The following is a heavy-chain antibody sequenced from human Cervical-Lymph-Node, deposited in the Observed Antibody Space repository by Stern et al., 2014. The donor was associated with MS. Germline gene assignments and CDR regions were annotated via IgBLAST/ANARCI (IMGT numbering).Heavy chain of an antibody. V-gene: IGHV1-58*02. Sequence: QLVESGPEVKRPGTSVRVSCKASGFTFLSSAMQWVRQACGQRLEGIGFIVVDSADTSYAQKFHDRVTISRDMSTSTVNMELSSLRSEDTAVYYCAAEGEYIRSGIYHYTGMDIWGQGTTVTVSS. CDR2: IVVDSADT. D-gene: IGHD3-10*01. J-gene: IGHJ6*02. CDR1: GFTFLSSA. CDR3: AAEGEYIRSGIYHYTGMDI.